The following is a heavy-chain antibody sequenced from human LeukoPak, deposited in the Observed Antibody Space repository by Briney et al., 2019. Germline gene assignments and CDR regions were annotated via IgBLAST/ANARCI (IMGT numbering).Heavy chain of an antibody. CDR1: GFTVSSKY. D-gene: IGHD3-10*01. CDR3: ARDHVIKQAPPGF. CDR2: LYSGGQA. V-gene: IGHV3-53*01. J-gene: IGHJ4*02. Sequence: PGGSLRLSCIASGFTVSSKYMSWVRQAPGKGLEWVSVLYSGGQAFYPDSVRGRFTISRDNSKNTVYLQMNSLRAEDTAVYYCARDHVIKQAPPGFWGQGTLVTVSS.